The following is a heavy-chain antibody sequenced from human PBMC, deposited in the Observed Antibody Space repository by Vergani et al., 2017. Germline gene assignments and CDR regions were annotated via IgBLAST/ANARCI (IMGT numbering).Heavy chain of an antibody. V-gene: IGHV3-21*01. CDR1: GFTFSSYS. J-gene: IGHJ6*02. CDR2: ISSSSSYI. D-gene: IGHD4-23*01. CDR3: AGGEVNRSYYYYYGMDV. Sequence: EVQLVESGGGLVKPGGSLRLSCAASGFTFSSYSMNWVRQAPGKGLEWVSSISSSSSYIYYADSVKGRFTISRDNAKNSLYLQMNSLRAEDTAVYYCAGGEVNRSYYYYYGMDVWGQGTTVTVSS.